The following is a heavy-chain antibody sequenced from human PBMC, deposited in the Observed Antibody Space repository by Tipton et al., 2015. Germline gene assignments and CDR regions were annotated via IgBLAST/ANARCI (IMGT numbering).Heavy chain of an antibody. CDR2: IFRSGRTK. V-gene: IGHV3-11*01. Sequence: GSLRLSCEVSGFTFSDYCMSWIRQAPGKGLEWVSYIFRSGRTKYYADSVKGRFTISRDNAENSLYLQLSSLSPEDTAVYYCARVPDILPGYYSYFYGLDAWGQGTTVTVSS. CDR3: ARVPDILPGYYSYFYGLDA. CDR1: GFTFSDYC. D-gene: IGHD3-9*01. J-gene: IGHJ6*02.